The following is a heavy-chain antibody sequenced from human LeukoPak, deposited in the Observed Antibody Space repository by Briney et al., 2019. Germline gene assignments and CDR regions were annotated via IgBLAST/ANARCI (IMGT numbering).Heavy chain of an antibody. D-gene: IGHD2-2*01. CDR3: ARVGVVTAAIADGFDI. CDR1: WFTLTSNY. J-gene: IGHJ3*02. CDR2: IYSGGST. Sequence: RGSLRLSCAASWFTLTSNYISCVRHAPRKGLEWGSVIYSGGSTYYADSVKGRVTLSRYNSKNTLYLQMNSLTAEDTAVYYCARVGVVTAAIADGFDIWGQGTMVTVSS. V-gene: IGHV3-53*01.